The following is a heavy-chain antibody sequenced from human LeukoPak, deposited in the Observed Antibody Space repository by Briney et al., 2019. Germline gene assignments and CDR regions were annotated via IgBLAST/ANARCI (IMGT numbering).Heavy chain of an antibody. D-gene: IGHD2-21*02. CDR2: INEDWRTT. V-gene: IGHV3-74*01. CDR1: GFTFSSAC. CDR3: ARGLHGRDEY. J-gene: IGHJ4*02. Sequence: GGSLRLSCAASGFTFSSACFHWVRQGPGKGLVWVARINEDWRTTNYADSVKGRFTISRDNAKNTVYLQMSDLRVEDTAVYYCARGLHGRDEYGGQGTLVTVSS.